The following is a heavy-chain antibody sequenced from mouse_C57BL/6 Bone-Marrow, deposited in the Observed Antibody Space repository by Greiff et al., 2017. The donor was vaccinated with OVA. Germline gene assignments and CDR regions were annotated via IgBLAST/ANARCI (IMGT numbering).Heavy chain of an antibody. D-gene: IGHD3-2*02. CDR1: GYTFTSYW. J-gene: IGHJ3*01. Sequence: QVQLQQPGAELVMPGASVKLSCKASGYTFTSYWMHWVKQRPGQGLEWIGEIDPSDSYTNYNQKFKGKSTLTVDKSSSTAYMQLSILTSEDSAVYYCARRGSSGPAWFAYWGQGTLVTVSA. CDR3: ARRGSSGPAWFAY. V-gene: IGHV1-69*01. CDR2: IDPSDSYT.